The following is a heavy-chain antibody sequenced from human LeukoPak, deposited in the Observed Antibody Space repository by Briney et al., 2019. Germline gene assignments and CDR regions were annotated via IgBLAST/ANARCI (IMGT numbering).Heavy chain of an antibody. CDR3: ARKAEDVVVPAAIGDY. V-gene: IGHV4-39*01. Sequence: NASETLSLTCTVSGGSISSSSYYWGWIRQPPGKGLEWIGSIYYSGSTYYNPSLKSRVTRSVDTSKNKFSPKLSSVTAADTAVYYCARKAEDVVVPAAIGDYWGQGTLVTVSS. CDR2: IYYSGST. J-gene: IGHJ4*02. CDR1: GGSISSSSYY. D-gene: IGHD2-2*02.